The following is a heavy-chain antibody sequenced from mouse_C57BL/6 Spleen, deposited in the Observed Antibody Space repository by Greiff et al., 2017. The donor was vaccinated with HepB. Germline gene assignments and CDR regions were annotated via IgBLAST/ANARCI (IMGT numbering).Heavy chain of an antibody. CDR2: ISYSGST. CDR1: GYSITSGYD. CDR3: ARGEWAYAMDY. J-gene: IGHJ4*01. V-gene: IGHV3-1*01. D-gene: IGHD1-3*01. Sequence: EVKLMESGPGMVKPSQSLSLTCTVTGYSITSGYDWHWIRHFPGNKLEWMGYISYSGSTNYNPSLKSRISITHDTSKNHFFLKLNSVTTEDTATYYCARGEWAYAMDYWGQGTAVTVSS.